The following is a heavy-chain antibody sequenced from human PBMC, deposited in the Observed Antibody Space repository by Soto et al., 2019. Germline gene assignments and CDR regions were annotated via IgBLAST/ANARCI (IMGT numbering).Heavy chain of an antibody. D-gene: IGHD2-2*01. CDR3: ARVVGGYYYGMDV. Sequence: QVQLQESGPGLVKPSGTLSLTCAVSGGSISSSNWWSWVRQPPGKGLEWIGEIYHSGSTNYNPSLKVRATISVHKSKTQFSLRLSSVTAADTAVYYCARVVGGYYYGMDVWGQGTTVTVSS. CDR1: GGSISSSNW. J-gene: IGHJ6*02. V-gene: IGHV4-4*02. CDR2: IYHSGST.